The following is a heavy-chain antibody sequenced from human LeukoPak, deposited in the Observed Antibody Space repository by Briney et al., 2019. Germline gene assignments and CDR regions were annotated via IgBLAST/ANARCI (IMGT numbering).Heavy chain of an antibody. J-gene: IGHJ3*02. CDR1: GGSISSSSYY. CDR2: IYYDGSP. Sequence: SETLSLTCTASGGSISSSSYYWGWIRQPPGKGLEWIGSIYYDGSPYYNPSLKSRVTISVDTSKNQFSLKVRSVTAADTAVYYWARQVLEMTAMYAIDIWGQGTIVTVSS. CDR3: ARQVLEMTAMYAIDI. V-gene: IGHV4-39*01. D-gene: IGHD5-24*01.